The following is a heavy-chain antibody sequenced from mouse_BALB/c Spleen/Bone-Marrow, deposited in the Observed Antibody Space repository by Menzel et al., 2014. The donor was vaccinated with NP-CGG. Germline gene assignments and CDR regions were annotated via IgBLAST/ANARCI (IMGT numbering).Heavy chain of an antibody. CDR3: ARGDWFTY. Sequence: EVQLQQSGPELVKPGTSVKISCKASGYSFTGYYMHWVKQSHVKSLEWIGRINPYTGATTYNQNFNVKASLTVDKSSSTAYMEXXXLTSEDSAVYYCARGDWFTYWGQGTLVTVSA. V-gene: IGHV1-31*01. J-gene: IGHJ3*01. CDR1: GYSFTGYY. CDR2: INPYTGAT.